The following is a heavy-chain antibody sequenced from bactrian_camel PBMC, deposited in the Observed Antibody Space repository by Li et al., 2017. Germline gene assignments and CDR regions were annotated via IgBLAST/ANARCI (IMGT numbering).Heavy chain of an antibody. Sequence: HVQLVESGGGSVQPGESLRLSCQASGFTVSSRCMAWFRQAPGKEREGVASLSSLGTTRYTESVKGRFTISKDNAKNTLFLQMNSLKPEDTAAYYCAAQLYCGGVYKYWGQGTQVTVS. CDR2: SLSSLGTT. V-gene: IGHV3S26*01. D-gene: IGHD2*01. CDR1: GFTVSSRC. CDR3: AAQLYCGGVYKY. J-gene: IGHJ4*01.